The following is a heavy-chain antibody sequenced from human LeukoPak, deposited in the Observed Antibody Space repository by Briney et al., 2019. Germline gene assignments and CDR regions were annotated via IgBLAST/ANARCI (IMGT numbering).Heavy chain of an antibody. CDR2: IKQDGSEK. D-gene: IGHD6-19*01. J-gene: IGHJ3*02. CDR3: ARDRDSSGWYLSAFDI. Sequence: PGGSLRLSCAASGFTFSSYWMSWVRQAPGKGLEWVANIKQDGSEKYYVDSVKGRFTISRDNAKNSLYLQMNSLRAEDTAVYYCARDRDSSGWYLSAFDIWGQGTMVTVSS. V-gene: IGHV3-7*01. CDR1: GFTFSSYW.